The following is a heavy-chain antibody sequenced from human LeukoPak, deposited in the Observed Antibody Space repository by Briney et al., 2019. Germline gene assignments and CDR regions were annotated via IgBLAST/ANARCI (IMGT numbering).Heavy chain of an antibody. CDR3: VSGSNMVRGVITDDSDY. CDR1: GFTFSSYW. Sequence: GGSLRLSCAASGFTFSSYWMHWVRQAPGKGLVWVSRINSDGSSTNYADSVKGRFTISRDNAKNTLYLQMNSLRAEDTAAYYCVSGSNMVRGVITDDSDYWGQGTLVTVSS. J-gene: IGHJ4*02. CDR2: INSDGSST. V-gene: IGHV3-74*01. D-gene: IGHD3-10*01.